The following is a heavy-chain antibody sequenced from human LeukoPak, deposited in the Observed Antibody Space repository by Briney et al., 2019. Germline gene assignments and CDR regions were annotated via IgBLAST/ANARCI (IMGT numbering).Heavy chain of an antibody. Sequence: PGRSLRLSCAASGFTFDDYAMHWVRHAPGKGLEWVSGISWNSGSIGYADSVKGRFTISRDNAKNSLYLQMNSLRAEDTAVYYCARETSEGWGSSWYESYYYYYYMDVWGKGTTVTVSS. J-gene: IGHJ6*03. CDR2: ISWNSGSI. D-gene: IGHD6-13*01. CDR3: ARETSEGWGSSWYESYYYYYYMDV. V-gene: IGHV3-9*01. CDR1: GFTFDDYA.